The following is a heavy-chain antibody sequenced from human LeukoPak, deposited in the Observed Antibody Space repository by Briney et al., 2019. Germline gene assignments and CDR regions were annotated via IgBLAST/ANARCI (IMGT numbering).Heavy chain of an antibody. D-gene: IGHD6-6*01. V-gene: IGHV3-9*03. Sequence: GRFLRLSCAASGFTFDDYAMHWVRQAPGQGMEWVSGISWNSGSIGYADSVKGRFTISRDNAKNSLYLQMNSLRAEDMALYYCAKDLYSSSSGSDYWGQGTLVTVSS. CDR1: GFTFDDYA. J-gene: IGHJ4*02. CDR3: AKDLYSSSSGSDY. CDR2: ISWNSGSI.